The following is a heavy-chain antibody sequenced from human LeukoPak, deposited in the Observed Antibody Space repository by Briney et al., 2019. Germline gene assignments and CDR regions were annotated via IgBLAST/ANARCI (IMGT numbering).Heavy chain of an antibody. CDR3: ARDRAYYYGSGSLYYYYGMDV. V-gene: IGHV1-2*04. CDR2: INPNSGGT. J-gene: IGHJ6*02. CDR1: GYTLTELS. D-gene: IGHD3-10*01. Sequence: ASVKVSCKVSGYTLTELSMHWVRQAPGQGLEWMGWINPNSGGTNYAQKFQGWVTMTRDTSISTAYMELSRLRSDDTAVYYCARDRAYYYGSGSLYYYYGMDVWGQGTTVTVSS.